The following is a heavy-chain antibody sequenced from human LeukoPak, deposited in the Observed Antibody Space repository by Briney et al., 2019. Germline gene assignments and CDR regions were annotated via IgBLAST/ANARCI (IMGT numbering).Heavy chain of an antibody. CDR2: IYYSGST. Sequence: SETLSLTCTVSGGSFSSCSYYWGWIRQPPGKGLECIGSIYYSGSTYYNTSLKSRVTISVDTSKNQFSLKLRSVTAADTAVYYCARAITPGYCSGGTCSYFDDWGQGTLVTVSS. CDR1: GGSFSSCSYY. V-gene: IGHV4-39*07. D-gene: IGHD2-15*01. CDR3: ARAITPGYCSGGTCSYFDD. J-gene: IGHJ4*02.